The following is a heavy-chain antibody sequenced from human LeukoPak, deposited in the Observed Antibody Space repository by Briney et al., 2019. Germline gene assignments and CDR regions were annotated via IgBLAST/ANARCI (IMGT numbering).Heavy chain of an antibody. D-gene: IGHD3-3*01. CDR3: ARVGPNYYDFWSGYYVYYYMDV. CDR2: ISAYNGNT. V-gene: IGHV1-18*01. J-gene: IGHJ6*03. CDR1: GYTFTSYG. Sequence: ASVKVSCKASGYTFTSYGINWVRQAPGQGLEWMGWISAYNGNTNYAQKLQGRVTMTTDTSTSTAYMELRSLRSDDTAVYYCARVGPNYYDFWSGYYVYYYMDVWGKGTTVTVSS.